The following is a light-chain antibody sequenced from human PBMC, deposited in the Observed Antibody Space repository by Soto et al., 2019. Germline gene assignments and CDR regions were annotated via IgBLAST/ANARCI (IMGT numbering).Light chain of an antibody. Sequence: DIQMTQSPSSVSASVGDRVTITCRASQDISSWLAWYQQKPVKAPKLLIHDASSLESGVPSRFSGSGSGTDFTLTISSLQPEDFATYYCQQINSFPLTFGGGTKVEIK. V-gene: IGKV1D-12*01. CDR1: QDISSW. J-gene: IGKJ4*01. CDR3: QQINSFPLT. CDR2: DAS.